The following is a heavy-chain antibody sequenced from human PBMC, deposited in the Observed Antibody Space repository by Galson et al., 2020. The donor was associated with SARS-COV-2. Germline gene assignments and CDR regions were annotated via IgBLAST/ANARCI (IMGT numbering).Heavy chain of an antibody. CDR1: GGSISSYY. J-gene: IGHJ4*02. D-gene: IGHD6-19*01. CDR2: IYSSGST. Sequence: ETSETLSLTCTVSGGSISSYYWSWIRQPAGQGLEWIGRIYSSGSTNYNPSLKSRVSMSVDTSNNQFSLRLSSVTAADRAVYYCAREVPGQYSSGWKAYYFDYWGQGILVTVSS. V-gene: IGHV4-4*07. CDR3: AREVPGQYSSGWKAYYFDY.